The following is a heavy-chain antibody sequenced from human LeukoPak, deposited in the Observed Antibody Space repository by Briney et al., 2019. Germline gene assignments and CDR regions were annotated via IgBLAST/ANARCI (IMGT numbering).Heavy chain of an antibody. CDR2: IYYSGST. J-gene: IGHJ4*02. Sequence: SETLSLTCTVSGGSISSYYWSWIRQPPGKRLEWIGYIYYSGSTNYNPSLKSRVTISVDASKSQFSLKLSSVTAADTAVYYCARGPYFDYWGQGTLVTVSS. V-gene: IGHV4-59*01. CDR1: GGSISSYY. CDR3: ARGPYFDY.